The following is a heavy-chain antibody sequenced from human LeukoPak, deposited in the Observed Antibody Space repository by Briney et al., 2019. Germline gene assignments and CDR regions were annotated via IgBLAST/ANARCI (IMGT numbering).Heavy chain of an antibody. CDR1: GYTLNAYY. CDR2: IKPNSGDT. D-gene: IGHD2-8*02. J-gene: IGHJ2*01. Sequence: ASVKVSCKASGYTLNAYYLHWVRQAPGQGLEWMGWIKPNSGDTKYAQKFQGRVTMTGDTSIGTAYMELSRLRFDDTTVYYCAILRLSTGLWWFFDLWGRGTLVTVSS. CDR3: AILRLSTGLWWFFDL. V-gene: IGHV1-2*02.